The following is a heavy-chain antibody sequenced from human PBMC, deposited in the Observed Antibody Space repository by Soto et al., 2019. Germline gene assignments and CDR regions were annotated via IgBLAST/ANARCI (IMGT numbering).Heavy chain of an antibody. CDR2: IYPGDSDT. J-gene: IGHJ6*02. D-gene: IGHD1-7*01. Sequence: GESLKISCKGSGYSFTSYWIGWVRQMPGKGLEWMGIIYPGDSDTRYSPSFQGQVTISADKSISTAYLQWSSLKASDTAMYYCARHITVTTLYYYYYGMDVWGQGTMVTVSS. CDR1: GYSFTSYW. CDR3: ARHITVTTLYYYYYGMDV. V-gene: IGHV5-51*01.